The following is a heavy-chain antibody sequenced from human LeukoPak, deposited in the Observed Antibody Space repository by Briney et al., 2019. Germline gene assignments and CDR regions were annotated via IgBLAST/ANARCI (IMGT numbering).Heavy chain of an antibody. CDR1: GFTFTSSA. V-gene: IGHV1-58*01. D-gene: IGHD4-11*01. CDR3: AKDLDYTTYGYYFDY. CDR2: IVVGSGNT. Sequence: SVKVSCKASGFTFTSSAVQWVRQARGQRLEWIGWIVVGSGNTNYAQKFQERVTITRDMSTSTAYMELSSLGADDTAVYYCAKDLDYTTYGYYFDYWGQGTLVTVSS. J-gene: IGHJ4*02.